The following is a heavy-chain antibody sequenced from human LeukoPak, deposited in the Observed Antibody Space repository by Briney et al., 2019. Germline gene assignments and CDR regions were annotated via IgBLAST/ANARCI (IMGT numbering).Heavy chain of an antibody. V-gene: IGHV4-59*01. CDR1: GGSISSYY. Sequence: VNPSETLSLTCTVSGGSISSYYWSWIRQPPGKGLEWIGYISYSGSTNYNPSLKSRVTISVDTSKNQLSLKRNSVTAADTAVYYCARYIWGSYPTFEDYWGQGSLVTVSS. CDR3: ARYIWGSYPTFEDY. J-gene: IGHJ4*02. D-gene: IGHD3-16*02. CDR2: ISYSGST.